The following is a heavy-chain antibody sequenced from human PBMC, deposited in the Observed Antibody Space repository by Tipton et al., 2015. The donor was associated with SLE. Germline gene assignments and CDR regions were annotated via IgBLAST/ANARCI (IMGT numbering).Heavy chain of an antibody. D-gene: IGHD3-9*01. J-gene: IGHJ3*01. CDR3: ARAKDWEDGFDV. CDR1: GASINSNY. Sequence: TLSLTCTVSGASINSNYLTWIRQPPGKGLEWIGYLYTSGTTKYNPSLQSRVTISVDTPKNQFSLKLNSVAAADTAVYYCARAKDWEDGFDVWGQGTMVTVSA. CDR2: LYTSGTT. V-gene: IGHV4-4*08.